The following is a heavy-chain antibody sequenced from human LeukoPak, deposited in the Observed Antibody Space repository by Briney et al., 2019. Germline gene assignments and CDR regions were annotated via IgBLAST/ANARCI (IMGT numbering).Heavy chain of an antibody. J-gene: IGHJ4*02. CDR1: GFTFDDYG. V-gene: IGHV3-20*04. CDR2: INWNGGST. CDR3: ARRIVATITERGFYFDY. Sequence: GGSLRLSCAASGFTFDDYGMSWVRQAPGKGLEWVSGINWNGGSTGYADSVKGRFTISRDNAKNSLYLQMNSLRAEDTALYYCARRIVATITERGFYFDYWGQGTLVTVSS. D-gene: IGHD5-12*01.